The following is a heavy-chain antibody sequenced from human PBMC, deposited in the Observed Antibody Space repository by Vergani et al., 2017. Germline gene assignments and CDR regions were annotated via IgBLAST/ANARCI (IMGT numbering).Heavy chain of an antibody. D-gene: IGHD3-10*01. CDR2: ITPGGST. Sequence: VQLVQSGTEVKKPGASVKIACKTSGYTFTNDHLHWVRQAPGQGLEWMGIITPGGSTDYGPKFQGRATMTRDTSTRTVYMDLTGLRSDDTAMYYCARAGMLTAGVLWFGFDPWGQGTLVTVSS. J-gene: IGHJ5*02. CDR3: ARAGMLTAGVLWFGFDP. CDR1: GYTFTNDH. V-gene: IGHV1-46*01.